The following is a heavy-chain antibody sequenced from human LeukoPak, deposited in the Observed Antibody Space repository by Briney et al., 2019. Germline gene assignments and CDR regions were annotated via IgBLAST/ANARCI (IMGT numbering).Heavy chain of an antibody. CDR3: ARSKTTIEDRPFNP. CDR1: GGSIAGSFYY. J-gene: IGHJ5*02. D-gene: IGHD6-6*01. CDR2: IYSGGST. V-gene: IGHV4-39*02. Sequence: SETLSLTCFVSGGSIAGSFYYWAWIRQTPGKGLEWIATIYSGGSTYYNPSLTSRATITADMSNNHFSLRLTSMTAADTAVYYCARSKTTIEDRPFNPWGQGTLVTVSS.